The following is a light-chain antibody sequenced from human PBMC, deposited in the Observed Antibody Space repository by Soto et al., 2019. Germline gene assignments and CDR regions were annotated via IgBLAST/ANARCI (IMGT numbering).Light chain of an antibody. J-gene: IGKJ1*01. Sequence: DIQMTQSPSSLSASVGDSVTITCRASQGISNYLAWYQQKPGKVPKLLIYATSTLQSGVPSRFSGSRSGTDFTLNISSLQPEDVATYYCQKYNSVPRTFGQGTKVEI. CDR2: ATS. V-gene: IGKV1-27*01. CDR1: QGISNY. CDR3: QKYNSVPRT.